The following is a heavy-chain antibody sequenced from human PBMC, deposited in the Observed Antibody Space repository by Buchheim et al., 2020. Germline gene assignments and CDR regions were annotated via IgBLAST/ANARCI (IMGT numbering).Heavy chain of an antibody. J-gene: IGHJ4*02. D-gene: IGHD5-12*01. Sequence: EVQLLESGGGLVQPGGSLRLSCETSEFTFSSYGMSWVRQAPGKGLEWVLSISGSGGNTDYADSVKGRFSISRDNSKNTLYLQMNSLRAEDTAVYYCAKDSNEYGGYDYFDYWGQGTL. CDR2: ISGSGGNT. CDR3: AKDSNEYGGYDYFDY. V-gene: IGHV3-23*01. CDR1: EFTFSSYG.